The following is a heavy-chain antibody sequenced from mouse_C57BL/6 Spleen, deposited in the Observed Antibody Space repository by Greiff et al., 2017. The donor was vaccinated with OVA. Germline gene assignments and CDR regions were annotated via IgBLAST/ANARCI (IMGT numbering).Heavy chain of an antibody. D-gene: IGHD2-3*01. CDR1: GFTFSSYA. J-gene: IGHJ4*01. V-gene: IGHV5-9-1*02. Sequence: EVHLVESGEGLVKPGGSLKLSCAASGFTFSSYAMSWVRQTPEKRLEWVAYISSGGDYIYYADTVRGRFTISRDNARNTLYLQMSSLKSEDTAMYYCTRDYDGYSLYAMDYWGQGTSVTVSS. CDR2: ISSGGDYI. CDR3: TRDYDGYSLYAMDY.